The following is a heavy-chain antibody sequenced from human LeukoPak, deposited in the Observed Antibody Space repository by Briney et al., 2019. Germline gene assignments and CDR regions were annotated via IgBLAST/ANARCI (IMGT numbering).Heavy chain of an antibody. Sequence: GASVKVSCKASGYTFTSYDINWVRQATGQGLEWRGWMNPNSGNTGYAQKFQGRVTMTRNTSISTAYMELSSLRSEDTAVYYCAKAVAGLDSYYYYYIDVWGKGTTVTVSS. CDR2: MNPNSGNT. D-gene: IGHD6-19*01. V-gene: IGHV1-8*01. CDR3: AKAVAGLDSYYYYYIDV. CDR1: GYTFTSYD. J-gene: IGHJ6*03.